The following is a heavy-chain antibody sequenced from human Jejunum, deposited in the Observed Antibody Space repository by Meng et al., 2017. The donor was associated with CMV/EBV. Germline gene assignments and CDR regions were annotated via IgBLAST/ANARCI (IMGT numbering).Heavy chain of an antibody. J-gene: IGHJ3*01. V-gene: IGHV3-23*03. D-gene: IGHD3-16*01. CDR1: GFTFTDYA. Sequence: ACGFTFTDYAMNWVRQAQGKGLEWISVFYISGRSTYYAASVKGRFTISRDNSKNMVYLQMNSLRVEDTAVYYCAKDRGGSDDAYDVWGQGATVTVSS. CDR2: FYISGRST. CDR3: AKDRGGSDDAYDV.